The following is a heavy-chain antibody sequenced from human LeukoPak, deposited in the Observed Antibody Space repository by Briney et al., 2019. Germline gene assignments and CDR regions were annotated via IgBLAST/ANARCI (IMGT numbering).Heavy chain of an antibody. CDR1: GFSFSTHW. CDR3: AKDYYYGSGSYYAFDY. D-gene: IGHD3-10*01. J-gene: IGHJ4*02. CDR2: INSDGSAT. V-gene: IGHV3-74*01. Sequence: GGSLRLSCAASGFSFSTHWMHWVRQAPGKGLVYVAQINSDGSATAYADSVKGRFTISRDDSKNTLYLQMNSLRADDTAVYYCAKDYYYGSGSYYAFDYWGQGTLVTVSS.